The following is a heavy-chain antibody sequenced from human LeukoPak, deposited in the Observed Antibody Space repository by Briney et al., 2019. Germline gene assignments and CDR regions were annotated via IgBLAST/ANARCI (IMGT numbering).Heavy chain of an antibody. J-gene: IGHJ4*02. Sequence: PGGSLRLSCAASGFTFSSYVMHWVRQAPGKGMEWVAYISPNSNTRHYGDSVKGRFTISRDNAKNLVFLQLNRLRAEATGVYYCVTESGWLCDYWGRGTLVTVSS. V-gene: IGHV3-48*04. CDR3: VTESGWLCDY. D-gene: IGHD6-19*01. CDR2: ISPNSNTR. CDR1: GFTFSSYV.